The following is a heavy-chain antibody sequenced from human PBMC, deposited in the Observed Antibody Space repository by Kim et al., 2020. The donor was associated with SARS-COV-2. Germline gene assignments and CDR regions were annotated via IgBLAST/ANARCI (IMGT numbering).Heavy chain of an antibody. CDR2: IIPIFGTA. CDR3: AREGEDIVPSLGY. V-gene: IGHV1-69*13. Sequence: SVKVSCKASGGTFSSYAISWVRQAPGQGLEWMGGIIPIFGTANYAQKFQGRVTITADESTSTAYMELSSLRSEDTAVYYCAREGEDIVPSLGYWGQGTLVTVSS. CDR1: GGTFSSYA. D-gene: IGHD5-12*01. J-gene: IGHJ4*02.